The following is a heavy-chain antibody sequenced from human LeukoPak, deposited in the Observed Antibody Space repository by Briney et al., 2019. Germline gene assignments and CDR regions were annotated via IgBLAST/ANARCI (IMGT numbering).Heavy chain of an antibody. Sequence: GGSLRLSCVGSGFTFRSHAMSWVRQAPEKGLEFVSGIYENGGTTYYADSVKGRFSISRDNSKNTLYLQMDGLRGEDTAVYYCAKDFRIGYSAHFDYWGQGTTVTVSS. J-gene: IGHJ4*03. V-gene: IGHV3-23*01. CDR3: AKDFRIGYSAHFDY. D-gene: IGHD2-21*01. CDR2: IYENGGTT. CDR1: GFTFRSHA.